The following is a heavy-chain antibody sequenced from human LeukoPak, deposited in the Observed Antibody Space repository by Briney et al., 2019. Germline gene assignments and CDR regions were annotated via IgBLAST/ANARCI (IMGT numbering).Heavy chain of an antibody. CDR2: INSDGSST. Sequence: GGSPRLSCAASGFTFSSYWMHWVRQAPGKGLVWVSRINSDGSSTSYADSVKGRFTISRDNAKNTLYLQMNSLRAEDTAVYYCARVPAQHIVVVTHDAFDIWGQGTMVTVSS. J-gene: IGHJ3*02. CDR1: GFTFSSYW. D-gene: IGHD2-21*02. CDR3: ARVPAQHIVVVTHDAFDI. V-gene: IGHV3-74*01.